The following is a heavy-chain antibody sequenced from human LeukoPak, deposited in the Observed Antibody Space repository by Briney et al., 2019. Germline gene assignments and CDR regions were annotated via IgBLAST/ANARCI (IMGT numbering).Heavy chain of an antibody. CDR2: IYNRGST. CDR1: SGSISSFY. V-gene: IGHV4-59*01. Sequence: SETLSLTCTVSSGSISSFYWVWIRQPPGRGLEWIGYIYNRGSTNYNPSLRSRVTISVDTSKNQISLKLASVTAADTAVYYCAREPRRYYYYYGMDVWGQGTTVTVSS. CDR3: AREPRRYYYYYGMDV. J-gene: IGHJ6*02.